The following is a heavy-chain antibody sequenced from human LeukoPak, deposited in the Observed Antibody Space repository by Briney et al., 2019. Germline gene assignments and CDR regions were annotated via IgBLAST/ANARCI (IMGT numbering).Heavy chain of an antibody. D-gene: IGHD2/OR15-2a*01. CDR1: GGSISSSSYY. J-gene: IGHJ6*02. Sequence: SETLSLTCTVSGGSISSSSYYWGWIRQPPGKGLDWIGSIYYSGSTYYNPSLKSRVTISVDTSKNQFSLKLRSVTAADTAVYYCATLLGVGYYYYYYGMDVWGQGTTVTVSS. CDR2: IYYSGST. V-gene: IGHV4-39*01. CDR3: ATLLGVGYYYYYYGMDV.